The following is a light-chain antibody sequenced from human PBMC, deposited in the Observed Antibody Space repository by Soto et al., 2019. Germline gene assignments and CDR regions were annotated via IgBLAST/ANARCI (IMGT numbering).Light chain of an antibody. CDR3: AAWDDSLSGSYV. CDR1: SSNIGSNY. Sequence: QSVLTQAPSAPGTPGQRVTISCSGSSSNIGSNYVYWYQQLPGTAPKLLIYRNNQRPSGVPDRFSGSKSGTSASLAISGLRSEDEADYYCAAWDDSLSGSYVFGTGTKVTVL. V-gene: IGLV1-47*01. CDR2: RNN. J-gene: IGLJ1*01.